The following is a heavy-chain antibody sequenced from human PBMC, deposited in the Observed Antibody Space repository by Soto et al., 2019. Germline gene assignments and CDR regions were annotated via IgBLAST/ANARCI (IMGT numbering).Heavy chain of an antibody. CDR3: ARSVAVPGAHIDY. J-gene: IGHJ4*02. D-gene: IGHD6-19*01. V-gene: IGHV4-59*01. CDR2: VYYTGST. Sequence: SETLSLTCSVSGGSIRGSYWSWIRQSPGKGLEWLGYVYYTGSTNYGPSLRSRVSISVDTSKNEFSLRLSSVTAADTAVYFCARSVAVPGAHIDYWGQGTQVTVSS. CDR1: GGSIRGSY.